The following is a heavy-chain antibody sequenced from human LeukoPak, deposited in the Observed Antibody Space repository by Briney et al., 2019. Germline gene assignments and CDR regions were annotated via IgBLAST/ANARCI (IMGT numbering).Heavy chain of an antibody. D-gene: IGHD1-26*01. CDR3: ARDSIVAAEYFQH. Sequence: ASEKGSCTASVYTFTSSYIHWVRHAPGQGLEWMGIIKPSGVSTSSAHKFSGKVTMTRETSTRTVYMELSSLRSDDAAVHYCARDSIVAAEYFQHWGQGTLVTVSS. CDR1: VYTFTSSY. V-gene: IGHV1-46*01. J-gene: IGHJ1*01. CDR2: IKPSGVST.